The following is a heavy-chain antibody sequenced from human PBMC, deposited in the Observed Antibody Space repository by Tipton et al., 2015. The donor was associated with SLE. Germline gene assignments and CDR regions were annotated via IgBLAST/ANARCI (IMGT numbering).Heavy chain of an antibody. D-gene: IGHD6-13*01. Sequence: LRLSCAISGDRVSINSAAWPWIMQSPSRGLEWLGRTYYRSKWYNDYAVSVKSRINLNPDTSKNQFSLQLNSVTPADTAVYYCARGAGSSSWYLFDYCGQGTLITVSS. V-gene: IGHV6-1*01. J-gene: IGHJ4*02. CDR2: TYYRSKWYN. CDR1: GDRVSINSAA. CDR3: ARGAGSSSWYLFDY.